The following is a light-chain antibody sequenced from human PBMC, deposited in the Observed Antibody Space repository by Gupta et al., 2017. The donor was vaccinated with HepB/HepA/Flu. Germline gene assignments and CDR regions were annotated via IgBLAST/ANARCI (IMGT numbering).Light chain of an antibody. J-gene: IGKJ4*01. CDR1: QSISSY. CDR2: AAS. Sequence: DIQMTPSPSSLSASVGDRVTITCRASQSISSYLNWYQQKPGKAPELLIYAASTLQTGVPSRFSCSGSGTDFTITVSSLPPEDFATYYCQETYDTPRTCGGGTKVEIK. V-gene: IGKV1-39*01. CDR3: QETYDTPRT.